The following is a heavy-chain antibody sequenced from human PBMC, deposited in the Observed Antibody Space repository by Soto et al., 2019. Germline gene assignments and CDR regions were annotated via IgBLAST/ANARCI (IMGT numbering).Heavy chain of an antibody. CDR2: ISAYNGNT. CDR1: GYTFTSYG. V-gene: IGHV1-18*01. D-gene: IGHD3-22*01. CDR3: AREGDYYDSSGYSAYYYYYGMDV. Sequence: QVQLVQSGAEVKKPGASVKVSCKASGYTFTSYGISWVRQAPGQGLEWMGWISAYNGNTNYAQKLQGRVTMTTDTSTSTADMELWSLRSDDTAVYYCAREGDYYDSSGYSAYYYYYGMDVWGQGTTVTVSS. J-gene: IGHJ6*02.